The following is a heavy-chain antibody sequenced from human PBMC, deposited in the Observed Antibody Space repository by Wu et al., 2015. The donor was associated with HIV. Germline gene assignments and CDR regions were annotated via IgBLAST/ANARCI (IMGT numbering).Heavy chain of an antibody. Sequence: QVQLLQSGAEVRKPGASVKVSCKVSGYTFNVFNINWVRQISGLGLEWMGWMNPKSGSTGYAQNFQGRLTMTEDTSTDTAYVELRSLRFEDTAVYYCTTLRGGYYAGSDIPAAFDIWGQGTMVTVSP. V-gene: IGHV1-8*02. D-gene: IGHD3-10*01. J-gene: IGHJ3*02. CDR2: MNPKSGST. CDR1: GYTFNVFN. CDR3: TTLRGGYYAGSDIPAAFDI.